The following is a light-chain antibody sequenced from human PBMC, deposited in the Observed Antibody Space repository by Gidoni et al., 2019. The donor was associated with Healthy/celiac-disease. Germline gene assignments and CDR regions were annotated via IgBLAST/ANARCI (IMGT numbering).Light chain of an antibody. Sequence: DIQMNPSPSSLSASVGDRVTITYPASQSISSYLNWYQQKPGKAPKLLIYAASSLEGGVPSRFSGSGSGTDFTLTISSLQPEDVAIYYCQQSYSTPYTFGHXTKVEIK. CDR2: AAS. J-gene: IGKJ2*01. CDR1: QSISSY. CDR3: QQSYSTPYT. V-gene: IGKV1-39*01.